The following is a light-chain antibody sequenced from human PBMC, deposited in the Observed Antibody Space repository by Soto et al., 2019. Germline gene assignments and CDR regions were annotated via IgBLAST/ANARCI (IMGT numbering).Light chain of an antibody. V-gene: IGLV2-14*01. CDR3: SAYTNINTRACV. J-gene: IGLJ1*01. CDR2: DVT. Sequence: QSVLTQPASVSGAPGQWITISCTGTSRNIGTCHDVPWYQQHPGTAPKLIIYDVTDRPSGVSNRFSGSKSGNTASLIISGLQAEDDAEYYCSAYTNINTRACVFGTGTKVTVL. CDR1: SRNIGTCHD.